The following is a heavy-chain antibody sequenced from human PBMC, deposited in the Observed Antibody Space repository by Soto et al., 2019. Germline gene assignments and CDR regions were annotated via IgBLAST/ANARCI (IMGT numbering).Heavy chain of an antibody. CDR1: GFTFSSYA. V-gene: IGHV3-23*01. Sequence: EVQLLESGGDLAQPGGSLRLSCAASGFTFSSYAMTWVRQAPGKGLEWVSTISSSGASTYYADSVEGRFTISRDNSKNPLYLQMNSLRAEDTAVYYCAKEWSDARTREKCGLVNYWGQGTLVTVSS. D-gene: IGHD2-8*01. CDR2: ISSSGAST. J-gene: IGHJ4*02. CDR3: AKEWSDARTREKCGLVNY.